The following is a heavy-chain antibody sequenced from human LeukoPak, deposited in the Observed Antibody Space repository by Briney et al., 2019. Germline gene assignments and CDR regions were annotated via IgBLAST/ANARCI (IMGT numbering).Heavy chain of an antibody. CDR2: ISISSSII. J-gene: IGHJ4*02. CDR1: GFTFDDYA. V-gene: IGHV3-48*01. D-gene: IGHD4-17*01. Sequence: PGRSLRLSCAASGFTFDDYAMNWVRQAPGKGLEWVSYISISSSIIYYADSVKGRFTISRDNAKSSLYLQMNSLRAEDTAVYYCARVNYGDYLPSFDYWGQGTLVTVSS. CDR3: ARVNYGDYLPSFDY.